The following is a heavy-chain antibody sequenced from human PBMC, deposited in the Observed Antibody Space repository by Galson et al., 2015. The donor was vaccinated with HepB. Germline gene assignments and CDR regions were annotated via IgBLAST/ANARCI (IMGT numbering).Heavy chain of an antibody. CDR1: GFTFNSYA. V-gene: IGHV3-23*01. D-gene: IGHD6-19*01. CDR3: AKGPKMNRSSGWLFSWFDP. J-gene: IGHJ5*02. Sequence: SLRLSCAASGFTFNSYAMTWVRQAPGKGLEWVSTVSGSGGITYYADSVKGRFTISRDNSKNTLYLQMNSLRAEDTAVYYCAKGPKMNRSSGWLFSWFDPRGQGTLVTVSS. CDR2: VSGSGGIT.